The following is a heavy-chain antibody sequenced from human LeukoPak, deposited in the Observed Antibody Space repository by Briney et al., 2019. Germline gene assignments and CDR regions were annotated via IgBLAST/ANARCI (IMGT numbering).Heavy chain of an antibody. J-gene: IGHJ4*02. D-gene: IGHD6-13*01. CDR1: GGSISSTSYY. CDR3: ARQGLQQLLPGSNF. V-gene: IGHV4-39*01. Sequence: SETLSLTCTVSGGSISSTSYYWGWIRQPPGKGLEWLGSIYYSGATYYNSSLKGRVTISGDTSNNRFSLELTSVTAADTAVYYCARQGLQQLLPGSNFWGQGTLVTVSS. CDR2: IYYSGAT.